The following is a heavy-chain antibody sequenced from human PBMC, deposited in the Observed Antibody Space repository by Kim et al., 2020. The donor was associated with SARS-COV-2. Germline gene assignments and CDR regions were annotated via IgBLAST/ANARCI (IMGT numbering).Heavy chain of an antibody. J-gene: IGHJ4*02. D-gene: IGHD3-10*01. CDR3: ARDGYYGSGRKVDY. V-gene: IGHV3-21*01. Sequence: ADSVKGRCTTSRDNAKNSLCLQRNSLRAEGTAVYYCARDGYYGSGRKVDYWGQGTLGTVSS.